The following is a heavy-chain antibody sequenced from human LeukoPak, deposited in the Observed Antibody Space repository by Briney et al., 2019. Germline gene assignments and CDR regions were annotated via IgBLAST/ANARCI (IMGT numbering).Heavy chain of an antibody. CDR2: ISGSGGST. CDR3: ATLGKMTTFGY. J-gene: IGHJ4*02. Sequence: GGSLRLSCAASGFTFSSYAMSWVRQAPGKGLEWVSAISGSGGSTYYADSVKGRFTISRDNSKNTLYLQMNSLRAEDTAVYYCATLGKMTTFGYWGQGTLVTVSS. CDR1: GFTFSSYA. D-gene: IGHD5-24*01. V-gene: IGHV3-23*01.